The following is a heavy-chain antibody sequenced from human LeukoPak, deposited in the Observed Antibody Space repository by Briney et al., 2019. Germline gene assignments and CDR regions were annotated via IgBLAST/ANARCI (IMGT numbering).Heavy chain of an antibody. J-gene: IGHJ4*02. Sequence: ASVKVSCKASGYTLTDYFMHWVRQARGQGLEWMGWINPNSGATSYAQKFQGRVTMTRDTSISTAYMELSGLRSDDTAVYYCARDNSLMVYDYWGQGSLVTVSS. CDR1: GYTLTDYF. CDR2: INPNSGAT. D-gene: IGHD2-8*01. CDR3: ARDNSLMVYDY. V-gene: IGHV1-2*02.